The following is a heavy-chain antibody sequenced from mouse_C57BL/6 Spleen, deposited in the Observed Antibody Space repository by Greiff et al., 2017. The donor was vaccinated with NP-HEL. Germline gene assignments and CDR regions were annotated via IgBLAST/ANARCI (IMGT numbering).Heavy chain of an antibody. V-gene: IGHV1-69*01. Sequence: VQLQQPGAELVMPGASVKLSCKASGYTFTSYWMHWVKQRPGQGLEWIGEIDPSDSYTNYNLKFKGKSTLTVDKSSSTAYMQLSSLTSEDSAVYYCARDDYVPFAYWGQGTLVTVSA. CDR2: IDPSDSYT. CDR3: ARDDYVPFAY. D-gene: IGHD2-4*01. CDR1: GYTFTSYW. J-gene: IGHJ3*01.